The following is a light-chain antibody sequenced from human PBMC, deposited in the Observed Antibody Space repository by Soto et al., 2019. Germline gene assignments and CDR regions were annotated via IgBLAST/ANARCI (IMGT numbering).Light chain of an antibody. J-gene: IGLJ1*01. V-gene: IGLV2-14*01. CDR3: RSCTDSTPRYV. CDR1: SSDVGGYNY. Sequence: QSVLTQPASVSGSPGQPTTISCSGTSSDVGGYNYVSWYQQHPVKAPKLMIYEVSNRASGVSNRFSGSKSGKTASLTIYGLQDEDEADYYCRSCTDSTPRYVFRTGTKVTV. CDR2: EVS.